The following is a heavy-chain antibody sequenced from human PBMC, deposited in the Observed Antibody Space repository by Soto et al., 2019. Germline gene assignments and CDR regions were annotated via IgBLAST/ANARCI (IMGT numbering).Heavy chain of an antibody. Sequence: QVQLVQSGAEVKKPGSSVKVSCKASGGTFSSYAISWXXXXXXXXXEWMGGIIPIFGTANYAQKFQGRVTITADESTSTAYMELXXLXSXXXXXXXXXXXXXXXXXXXXHWGQGTLVTVSS. CDR1: GGTFSSYA. CDR3: XXXXXXXXXXXXH. J-gene: IGHJ1*01. CDR2: IIPIFGTA. V-gene: IGHV1-69*01.